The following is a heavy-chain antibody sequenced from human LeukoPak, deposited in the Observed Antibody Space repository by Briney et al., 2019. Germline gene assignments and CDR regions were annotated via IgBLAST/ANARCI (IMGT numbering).Heavy chain of an antibody. Sequence: ASVKVSCKASGYTFTSYDINWVRQATGQGLEWMGWMNPNSGNTGYAQKFQGRVTMTRNTSISTAYMELSSLRSDDTAVYYCARDGPYYYYMDVWGKGTTVTVSS. J-gene: IGHJ6*03. D-gene: IGHD3/OR15-3a*01. CDR3: ARDGPYYYYMDV. CDR1: GYTFTSYD. CDR2: MNPNSGNT. V-gene: IGHV1-8*01.